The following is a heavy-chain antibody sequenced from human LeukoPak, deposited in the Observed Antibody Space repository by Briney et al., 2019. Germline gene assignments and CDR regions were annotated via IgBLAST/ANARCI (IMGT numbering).Heavy chain of an antibody. CDR3: ARDNLMVRGVQSDYYYYYGMDV. D-gene: IGHD3-10*01. CDR2: IYTSGST. CDR1: GGSISSYY. Sequence: SETLSLTCTDSGGSISSYYWSWIRQPAGKGLEWIGRIYTSGSTNYNPSLKSRVTMSVDTSKNQFSLKLSSVTAADTAVYYCARDNLMVRGVQSDYYYYYGMDVWGQGTLVTVSS. V-gene: IGHV4-4*07. J-gene: IGHJ6*02.